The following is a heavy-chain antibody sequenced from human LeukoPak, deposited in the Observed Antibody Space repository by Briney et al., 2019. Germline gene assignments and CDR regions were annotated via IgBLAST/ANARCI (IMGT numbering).Heavy chain of an antibody. J-gene: IGHJ4*02. CDR3: ARASETVPAAYYFDY. CDR1: GGSISSYY. Sequence: PSETLSLTCTVSGGSISSYYWSWIRQPAGKGLEWIVRIYTSGSTNYNPSLKSRVTMSVDTSKNQFSLKLSSVTAADTAVYYCARASETVPAAYYFDYWGQGTLVTVSS. CDR2: IYTSGST. D-gene: IGHD2-2*01. V-gene: IGHV4-4*07.